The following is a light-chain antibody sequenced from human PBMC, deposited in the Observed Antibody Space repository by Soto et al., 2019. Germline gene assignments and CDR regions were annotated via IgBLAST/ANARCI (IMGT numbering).Light chain of an antibody. J-gene: IGLJ1*01. CDR1: SSDVGDYDF. CDR2: DVS. Sequence: QSVLTKPRSVYGSPGQSVTISCTATSSDVGDYDFVSWYQQHPAKAPKLMIYDVSKRPSGVPDRFSGSRSGNTASLTISGLQAEDEADYYCCSYAGSYTLYVFGTGTKATVL. CDR3: CSYAGSYTLYV. V-gene: IGLV2-11*01.